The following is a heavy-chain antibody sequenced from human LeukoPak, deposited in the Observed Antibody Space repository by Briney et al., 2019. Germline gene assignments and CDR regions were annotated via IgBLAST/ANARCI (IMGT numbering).Heavy chain of an antibody. J-gene: IGHJ4*02. V-gene: IGHV3-74*01. CDR1: GFTFSSYW. CDR3: ARVSYYDCSDY. Sequence: GGSLRLSCAASGFTFSSYWMSWVRQAPGKGLVWVSRINSDGSSTSYADSVKGRFTISRDNAKNTLYLQMNSLRAEDTAAYYCARVSYYDCSDYWGQGTLVTVSS. CDR2: INSDGSST. D-gene: IGHD3-22*01.